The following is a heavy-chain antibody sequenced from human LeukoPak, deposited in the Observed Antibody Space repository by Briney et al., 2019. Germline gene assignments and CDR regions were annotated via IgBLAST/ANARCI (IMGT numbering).Heavy chain of an antibody. V-gene: IGHV1-69*04. CDR3: ARGQIDRGFDY. CDR1: GGTFSSYA. CDR2: IIPILGIA. J-gene: IGHJ4*02. Sequence: ASVKVSCKASGGTFSSYAISWVRQAPGQGLEWMGRIIPILGIANYAQKFQGRVTLARITSISTAYMELSSLGPDDTGIYYCARGQIDRGFDYWGQGTLVTVPS.